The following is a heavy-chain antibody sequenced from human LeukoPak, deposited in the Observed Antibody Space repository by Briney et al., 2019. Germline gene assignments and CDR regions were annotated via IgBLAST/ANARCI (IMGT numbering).Heavy chain of an antibody. J-gene: IGHJ4*02. V-gene: IGHV4-39*07. Sequence: PSETLSLTCTVSGGSIRSSYYYWSWIRQPPGKGLEWIGEINHSGSTNYNPSLKSRVTISVDTSKNQFSLKLSSVTAADTAVYYCARTHTGAYWGQGTLVTVSS. CDR3: ARTHTGAY. D-gene: IGHD1-14*01. CDR2: INHSGST. CDR1: GGSIRSSYYY.